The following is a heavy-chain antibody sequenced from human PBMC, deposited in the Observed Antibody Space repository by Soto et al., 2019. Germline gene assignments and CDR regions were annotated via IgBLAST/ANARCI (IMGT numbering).Heavy chain of an antibody. CDR1: GYTFTSYG. V-gene: IGHV1-18*01. D-gene: IGHD5-18*01. CDR2: ISAYNGNT. Sequence: GASVKVSCKTSGYTFTSYGISWVRQAPGQGLEWMGWISAYNGNTNYAQKLQGRVTMTTDTSTSTAYMELRSLRSDDTAVYYCARVGGYSYGYGYYYYVMDVWGQGTTVTGSS. CDR3: ARVGGYSYGYGYYYYVMDV. J-gene: IGHJ6*02.